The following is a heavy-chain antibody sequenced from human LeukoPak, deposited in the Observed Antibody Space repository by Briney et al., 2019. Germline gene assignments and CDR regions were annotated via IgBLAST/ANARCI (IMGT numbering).Heavy chain of an antibody. CDR3: ARFVGVNYDVWSGRQHPSYYYYMDV. CDR1: GFTLSSYS. Sequence: PGGSLRLSCAASGFTLSSYSMNWVRQAPGKGLEWVSSISSSSSYIYYADSVKGRFTISRDNAKNSLYLQMNSLRAEDTAVYYCARFVGVNYDVWSGRQHPSYYYYMDVWGKGTSVTVSS. J-gene: IGHJ6*03. CDR2: ISSSSSYI. D-gene: IGHD3-3*01. V-gene: IGHV3-21*04.